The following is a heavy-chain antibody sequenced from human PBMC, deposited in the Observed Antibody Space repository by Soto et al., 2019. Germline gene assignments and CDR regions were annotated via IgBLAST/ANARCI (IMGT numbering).Heavy chain of an antibody. D-gene: IGHD3-22*01. CDR2: ISSSGGTT. V-gene: IGHV3-23*01. J-gene: IGHJ4*02. Sequence: GGSLRLSCAASGFTLSSYWMHWVRQAPGKGLEWVSAISSSGGTTYYADSVKGRFTISRDNSKNTLYLQMNSLRAEDTAVYYCARSYHDTSGYTHGDWGQGTVVTVSS. CDR3: ARSYHDTSGYTHGD. CDR1: GFTLSSYW.